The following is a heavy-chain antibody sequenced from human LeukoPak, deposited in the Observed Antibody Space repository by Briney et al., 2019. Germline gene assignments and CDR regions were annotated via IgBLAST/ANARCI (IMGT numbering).Heavy chain of an antibody. CDR2: ISAYNGNT. CDR3: ARKYGDYSLDP. CDR1: GYTFTSYA. J-gene: IGHJ5*02. Sequence: ASVKVSCKASGYTFTSYAMNWVRQAPGQGLEWMGWISAYNGNTNYAQKLQGRVTMTTDTSTSTAYMELRSLRLDDTAVYYCARKYGDYSLDPWGQGTLVTVSS. D-gene: IGHD4-17*01. V-gene: IGHV1-18*01.